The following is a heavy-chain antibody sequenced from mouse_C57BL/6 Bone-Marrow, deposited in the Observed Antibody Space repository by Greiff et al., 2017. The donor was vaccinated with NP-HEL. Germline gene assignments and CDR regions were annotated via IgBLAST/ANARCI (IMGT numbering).Heavy chain of an antibody. CDR2: IDPSDSET. J-gene: IGHJ1*03. Sequence: KESCKASGYTFTSYWMHWVKQRPIQGLEWIGNIDPSDSETHYNQKFKDKATLTVDKSSSTAYMQLSSLTSEDSAVYYCARKEEGYFDVWGTGTTVTVSS. CDR1: GYTFTSYW. V-gene: IGHV1-52*01. CDR3: ARKEEGYFDV.